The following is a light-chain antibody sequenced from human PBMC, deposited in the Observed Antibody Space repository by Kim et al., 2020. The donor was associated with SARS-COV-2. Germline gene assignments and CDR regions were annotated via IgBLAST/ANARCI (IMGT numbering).Light chain of an antibody. J-gene: IGLJ3*02. CDR3: SAWDRSLSAWV. CDR2: RNK. Sequence: QAGLTQPPSVSKGLRQTATLTCTGNSNNVGDEGAAWLQQHQGHPPKLLSYRNKNRPSGISERFSASKSGNTASLTITGLQPEDEADYYCSAWDRSLSAWVFGGGTQLTVL. V-gene: IGLV10-54*01. CDR1: SNNVGDEG.